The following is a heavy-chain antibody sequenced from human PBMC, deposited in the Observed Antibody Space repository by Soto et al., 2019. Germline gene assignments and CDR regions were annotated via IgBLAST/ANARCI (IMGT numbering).Heavy chain of an antibody. D-gene: IGHD3-22*01. Sequence: SETLSLTCSVSGGSISSGDYYWSWIRQHPGKGLEWIGNMYYSGSTYYNPSLKSRVTISVDTSSNQFSLRLSSMAAADTAVYYCARGSLELYDSSGLFVYAFDIWGLGPMVPAS. CDR1: GGSISSGDYY. CDR2: MYYSGST. J-gene: IGHJ3*02. CDR3: ARGSLELYDSSGLFVYAFDI. V-gene: IGHV4-31*03.